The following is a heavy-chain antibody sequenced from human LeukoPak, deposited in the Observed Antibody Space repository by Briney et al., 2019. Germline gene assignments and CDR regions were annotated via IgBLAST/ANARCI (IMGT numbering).Heavy chain of an antibody. Sequence: SGESLKISCKGSGYSFTSYWIGWVRQLPGKGLEWMGIIYRGGSDTRYSPSFQGQVTISADKSISTAYLKWSSLKASDTAMYYCARLPGGFGELPFDYWGQGTLVTVSS. D-gene: IGHD3-10*01. V-gene: IGHV5-51*01. CDR3: ARLPGGFGELPFDY. J-gene: IGHJ4*02. CDR2: IYRGGSDT. CDR1: GYSFTSYW.